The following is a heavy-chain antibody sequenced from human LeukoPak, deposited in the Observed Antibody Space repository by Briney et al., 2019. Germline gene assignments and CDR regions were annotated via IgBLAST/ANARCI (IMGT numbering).Heavy chain of an antibody. D-gene: IGHD1-1*01. J-gene: IGHJ4*02. CDR1: GGSFSGSY. V-gene: IGHV4-34*01. Sequence: PSETLSLTCAVYGGSFSGSYWSWIRQSPGKGLEGIGEIHHSGSTNYNPSLKSRVTISLDTSNNQFSLKLTSVTAADTAVYYCARSRASVATAGTFGDWGQGALVTVSS. CDR3: ARSRASVATAGTFGD. CDR2: IHHSGST.